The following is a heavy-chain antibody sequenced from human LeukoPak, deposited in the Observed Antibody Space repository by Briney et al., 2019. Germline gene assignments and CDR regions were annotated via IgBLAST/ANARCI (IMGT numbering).Heavy chain of an antibody. D-gene: IGHD3-3*01. J-gene: IGHJ4*02. Sequence: SETLSLTCTVSGGPFSSGSYSWSWIRQPAGKGLEWIGRIYTSGSTNYNPSLKSRVTISVDTSKNQFSLKLSSVTAADTAVYYCARDAGESGHFDYWGQGTLVTVSS. CDR2: IYTSGST. CDR1: GGPFSSGSYS. V-gene: IGHV4-61*02. CDR3: ARDAGESGHFDY.